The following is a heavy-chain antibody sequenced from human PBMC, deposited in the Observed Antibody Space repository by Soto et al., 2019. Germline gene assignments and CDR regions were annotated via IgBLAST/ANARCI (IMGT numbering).Heavy chain of an antibody. CDR1: GGSISSYY. V-gene: IGHV4-59*01. CDR3: ARARVGRDSGWYETGGYYGMDV. J-gene: IGHJ6*02. Sequence: QVQLQESGPGLVKPSETLSLTCTVSGGSISSYYWSWIRQPPGKGLEWIGYIYYSGSTNYNPSLKIRVTTSVHTSKNQFSLKLSSVTAADTAVYYCARARVGRDSGWYETGGYYGMDVWGQGTTVTVSS. CDR2: IYYSGST. D-gene: IGHD6-19*01.